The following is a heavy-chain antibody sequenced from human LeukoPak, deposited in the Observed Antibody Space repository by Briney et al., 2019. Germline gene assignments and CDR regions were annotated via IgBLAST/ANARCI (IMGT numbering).Heavy chain of an antibody. J-gene: IGHJ4*02. CDR1: GFTITTNY. CDR3: ARSLFELGPFDY. V-gene: IGHV3-66*02. Sequence: GGSLRLSCAASGFTITTNYMNWVRQAPGKGLEWVSVIYGDDETNYADSVKGRFTISRDNSKNTLYLQMNSLRAEDTAVYYCARSLFELGPFDYWGQGTLVTVSS. D-gene: IGHD6-13*01. CDR2: IYGDDET.